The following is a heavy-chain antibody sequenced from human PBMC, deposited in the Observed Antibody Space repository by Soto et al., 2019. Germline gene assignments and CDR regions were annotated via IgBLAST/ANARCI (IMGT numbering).Heavy chain of an antibody. J-gene: IGHJ4*02. V-gene: IGHV3-66*01. CDR2: IYSLGST. D-gene: IGHD3-16*01. CDR3: ARDPWAADY. CDR1: GFTVSTKY. Sequence: EVQLVESGGGLVQPGGSLRLSCAASGFTVSTKYMSWVRQAPGKGLEWVSVIYSLGSTFYADSVRGRFTISRDNSNNTVNLQINSLRAEDTAVYYCARDPWAADYWGQGTPVTVSS.